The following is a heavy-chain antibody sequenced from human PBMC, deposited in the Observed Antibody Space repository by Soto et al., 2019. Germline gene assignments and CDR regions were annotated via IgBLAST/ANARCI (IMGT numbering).Heavy chain of an antibody. Sequence: SVPLSVTCSVSDGSSRGSDYYRGMKRQPPGEGLEWIGNINSGGSAYYYPSLRTRVTISVDTSKNQFSLRLSSVTAADTAIYYCADMRGQWLPRDWGQGILVTVSS. D-gene: IGHD6-19*01. CDR3: ADMRGQWLPRD. CDR1: DGSSRGSDYY. J-gene: IGHJ4*02. V-gene: IGHV4-39*01. CDR2: INSGGSA.